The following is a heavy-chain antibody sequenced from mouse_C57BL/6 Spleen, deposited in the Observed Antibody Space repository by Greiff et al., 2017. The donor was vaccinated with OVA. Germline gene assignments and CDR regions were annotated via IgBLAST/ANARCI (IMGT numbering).Heavy chain of an antibody. V-gene: IGHV1-82*01. Sequence: QVQLKQSGPELVKPGASVKISCKASGYAFSSSWMNWVKQRPGKGLEWIGRIYPGDGDNNYNGKVKGKATLTADKSSSTAYMQLSSLTSEDSAVYFCARSWRYGSSSFEIFDVWGTGTTVTVSS. D-gene: IGHD1-1*01. CDR1: GYAFSSSW. CDR2: IYPGDGDN. J-gene: IGHJ1*03. CDR3: ARSWRYGSSSFEIFDV.